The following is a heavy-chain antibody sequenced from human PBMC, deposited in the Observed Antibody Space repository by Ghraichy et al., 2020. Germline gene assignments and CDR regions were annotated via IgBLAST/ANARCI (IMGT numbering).Heavy chain of an antibody. J-gene: IGHJ3*02. V-gene: IGHV3-48*02. CDR2: ISISSSTI. Sequence: LSLTCAASGFTFSSYSMNWVRQAPGKGLEWVSYISISSSTIYYADSVKGRFTISRDNAKNSLYLQMNSLRDEDTAVYYCARDVLKSTYYYGSGSRLDKYDAFDIWGQGTMVTVSS. CDR3: ARDVLKSTYYYGSGSRLDKYDAFDI. CDR1: GFTFSSYS. D-gene: IGHD3-10*01.